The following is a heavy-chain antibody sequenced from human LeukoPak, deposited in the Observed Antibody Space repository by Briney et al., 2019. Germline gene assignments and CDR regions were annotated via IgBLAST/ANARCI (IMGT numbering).Heavy chain of an antibody. Sequence: SETLSLTCTVSSGSIISVTYFWTWIRQPAGKGLEWIGRVHTSGSTSYNPSLKSRVTMSVDTSKNQFSLKLSSVTAADTAVYYCARDSQGGYYMDVWGKGTTVTVSS. CDR2: VHTSGST. J-gene: IGHJ6*03. CDR1: SGSIISVTYF. V-gene: IGHV4-61*02. CDR3: ARDSQGGYYMDV. D-gene: IGHD3-16*01.